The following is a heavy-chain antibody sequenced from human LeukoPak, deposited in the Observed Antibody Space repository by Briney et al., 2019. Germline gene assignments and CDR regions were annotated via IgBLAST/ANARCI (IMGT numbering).Heavy chain of an antibody. J-gene: IGHJ4*02. V-gene: IGHV3-48*03. CDR1: GFTFSYYE. D-gene: IGHD6-13*01. Sequence: QPGGSLRLSCAASGFTFSYYEMNWVRQAPGKGLEWVSYISNSGATIYYADSVKGRFTISRDNAKSSLFLQMNSLRAEDTGAYYCARATFSSSGHSYWGQGTLVTVSS. CDR2: ISNSGATI. CDR3: ARATFSSSGHSY.